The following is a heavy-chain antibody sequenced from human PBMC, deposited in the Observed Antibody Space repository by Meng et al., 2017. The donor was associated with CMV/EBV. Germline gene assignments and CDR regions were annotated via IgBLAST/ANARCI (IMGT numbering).Heavy chain of an antibody. J-gene: IGHJ6*02. V-gene: IGHV1-2*02. CDR3: ARQLQFGEYGMDV. CDR1: GYTFTGYY. D-gene: IGHD2-2*01. Sequence: ASVKVSCKASGYTFTGYYMHWVRQAPGQGLEWMGWINPNSGGTNYAQKFQGRVTMTRDTSISTAYMELSRLRPDDTAVYYCARQLQFGEYGMDVWGQGTTVTVSS. CDR2: INPNSGGT.